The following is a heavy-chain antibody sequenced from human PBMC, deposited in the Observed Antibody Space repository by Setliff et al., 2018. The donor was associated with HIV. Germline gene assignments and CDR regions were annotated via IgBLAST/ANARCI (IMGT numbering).Heavy chain of an antibody. V-gene: IGHV1-18*01. CDR3: ARLGSGWSDSYYYAMDI. CDR1: GYTFTTYG. CDR2: ISPNFGHT. Sequence: ASVKVSCKASGYTFTTYGISWVRQAPGHGLEWMGWISPNFGHTKYAQRFLDRVTMTIDTATSRAYMELRSLRSDDTAVYFCARLGSGWSDSYYYAMDIWGQGTTVTSP. D-gene: IGHD6-19*01. J-gene: IGHJ6*02.